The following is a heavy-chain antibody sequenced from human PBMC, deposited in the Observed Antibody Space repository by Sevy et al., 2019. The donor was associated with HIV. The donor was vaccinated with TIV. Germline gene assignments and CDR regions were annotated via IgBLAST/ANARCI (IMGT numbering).Heavy chain of an antibody. CDR3: AKEGPGYIYDSRGYYPS. J-gene: IGHJ4*02. V-gene: IGHV3-23*01. CDR1: GFTFSSYA. Sequence: GGSLRLSCAASGFTFSSYAMSWVRQAPGKGLEWVSAISGSGGSTYYADSVKGQFTISRDNSKNTVYLQMNSLRAEDTAVYYCAKEGPGYIYDSRGYYPSWGQGTLVTVSS. CDR2: ISGSGGST. D-gene: IGHD3-22*01.